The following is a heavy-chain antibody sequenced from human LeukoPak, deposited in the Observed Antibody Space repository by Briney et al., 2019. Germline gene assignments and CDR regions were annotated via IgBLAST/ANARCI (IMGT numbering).Heavy chain of an antibody. CDR2: ISGSGGST. D-gene: IGHD6-25*01. J-gene: IGHJ3*01. Sequence: GGSLRLSCAASGFTFSSYAMSWVRQAPGKGLEWVSSISGSGGSTDYADPVKGRFTISRDNSKNTVDLQMNSLRAEDTAVYYCAKDRGGGYFALDAFDVWGQGTMVTVSS. CDR1: GFTFSSYA. V-gene: IGHV3-23*01. CDR3: AKDRGGGYFALDAFDV.